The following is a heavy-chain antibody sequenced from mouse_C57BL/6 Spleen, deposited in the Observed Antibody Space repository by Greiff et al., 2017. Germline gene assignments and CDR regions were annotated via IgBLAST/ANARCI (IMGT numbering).Heavy chain of an antibody. D-gene: IGHD2-1*01. CDR2: INPNNGGT. V-gene: IGHV1-22*01. CDR1: GYTFTDYN. J-gene: IGHJ2*01. CDR3: ARKISYGNYLYYFDY. Sequence: DVKLQESGPELVKPGASVKMSCKASGYTFTDYNMHWVKQSHGKSLEWIGYINPNNGGTSYNQKFKGKATLTVNKSSSTAYMELRSLTSEDSAVYYCARKISYGNYLYYFDYWGQGTTLTVSS.